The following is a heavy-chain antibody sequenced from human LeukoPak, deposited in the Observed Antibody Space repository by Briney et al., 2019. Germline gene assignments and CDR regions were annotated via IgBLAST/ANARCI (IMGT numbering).Heavy chain of an antibody. Sequence: SETLSLTCTVSGGSVSSGSYYWNWIRQPPGKGLEWIGYIYYSGSTNYNPSLKSRVTISVDTSKNQFSLKLSSVTAADTAVYYCARDRCSSTSCYENWFDPWGQGTLVTVSS. V-gene: IGHV4-61*01. CDR2: IYYSGST. CDR3: ARDRCSSTSCYENWFDP. D-gene: IGHD2-2*01. J-gene: IGHJ5*02. CDR1: GGSVSSGSYY.